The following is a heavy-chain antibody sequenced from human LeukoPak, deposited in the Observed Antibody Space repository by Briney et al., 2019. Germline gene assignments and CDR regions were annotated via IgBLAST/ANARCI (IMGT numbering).Heavy chain of an antibody. CDR2: IYYSGSI. CDR1: GSPLSSGGYY. CDR3: ARGLSGSSADY. Sequence: PSETLSLTCTVSGSPLSSGGYYWRWIRQHPGKGVEWIGDIYYSGSIYYNPSLKSRVNISVDTSKNQLSLKLSSVTAADTAVYYCARGLSGSSADYWGQGTLVTVSS. J-gene: IGHJ4*02. D-gene: IGHD1-26*01. V-gene: IGHV4-31*03.